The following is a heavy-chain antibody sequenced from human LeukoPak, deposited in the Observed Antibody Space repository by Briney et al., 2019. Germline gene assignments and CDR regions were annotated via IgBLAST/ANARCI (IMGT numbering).Heavy chain of an antibody. J-gene: IGHJ4*02. CDR2: INTGGST. D-gene: IGHD2-8*01. CDR1: GFTVSTNF. Sequence: GGSLRLSCAASGFTVSTNFITWVRQAPGKGLEWVSVINTGGSTYYADSVKGRFTISRDNSKNTVYLQMKSVSAEDTAVYYCAREDALDYWGQGMLVTVSS. CDR3: AREDALDY. V-gene: IGHV3-53*01.